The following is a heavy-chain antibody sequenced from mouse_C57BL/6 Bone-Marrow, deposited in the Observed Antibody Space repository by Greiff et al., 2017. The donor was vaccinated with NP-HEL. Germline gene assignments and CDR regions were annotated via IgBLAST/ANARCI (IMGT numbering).Heavy chain of an antibody. V-gene: IGHV5-16*01. J-gene: IGHJ2*01. Sequence: EVKVVESEGGLVQPGSSMKLSCTASGFTFSDYYMAWVRQVPEKGLEWVAYINYDGSSTYYLDSLKSRFIISRDNAKNILYLQMSSLKSEDTATYYCARDGSGFDYWGQGTTLTVSS. CDR1: GFTFSDYY. CDR3: ARDGSGFDY. D-gene: IGHD1-1*01. CDR2: INYDGSST.